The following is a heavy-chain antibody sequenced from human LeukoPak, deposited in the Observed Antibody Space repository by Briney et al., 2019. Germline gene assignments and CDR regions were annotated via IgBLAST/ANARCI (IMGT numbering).Heavy chain of an antibody. CDR1: GFTFSSYA. J-gene: IGHJ4*02. V-gene: IGHV3-23*01. CDR3: AKVYYYDSSGYYFGSVDYYFDY. CDR2: ISGSGGST. Sequence: GGSLRLSCAASGFTFSSYAMSWVRQAPGKGLEWVSAISGSGGSTYYADSVKGRFTISRDNSKNTLYLQMNSLRAEDTAVYYCAKVYYYDSSGYYFGSVDYYFDYWGQGTLVTVSS. D-gene: IGHD3-22*01.